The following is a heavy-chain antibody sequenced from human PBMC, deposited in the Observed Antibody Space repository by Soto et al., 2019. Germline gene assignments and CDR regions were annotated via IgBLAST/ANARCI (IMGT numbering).Heavy chain of an antibody. CDR3: ARQQYYDDTGYYTWN. J-gene: IGHJ4*02. CDR2: IYYSGST. V-gene: IGHV4-59*08. D-gene: IGHD3-22*01. Sequence: SDTLSLTCTVSGVSISSYYWSWILQPPGKGLEWIGYIYYSGSTNYNPSLKSRVTISVDASKNQFSLRLSSVTAADTAVYYCARQQYYDDTGYYTWNWGQGTLVTVSS. CDR1: GVSISSYY.